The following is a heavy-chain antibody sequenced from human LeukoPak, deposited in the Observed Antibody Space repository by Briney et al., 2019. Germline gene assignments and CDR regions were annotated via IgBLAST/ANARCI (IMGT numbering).Heavy chain of an antibody. CDR3: ARADGYSSSWQSPDAFDI. CDR2: IYHSGST. D-gene: IGHD6-13*01. CDR1: GGSISSGGYS. V-gene: IGHV4-30-2*01. J-gene: IGHJ3*02. Sequence: PSETLSLTCAVSGGSISSGGYSWSWIRQPPGKGLEWIGYIYHSGSTYYNPSLKSRVTISVDRSKNQFSLKLSSVTAADTAVYYCARADGYSSSWQSPDAFDIWGQGTMVTVSS.